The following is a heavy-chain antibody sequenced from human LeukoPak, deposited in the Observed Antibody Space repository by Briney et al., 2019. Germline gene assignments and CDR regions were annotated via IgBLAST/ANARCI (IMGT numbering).Heavy chain of an antibody. CDR1: DFTFSTYW. J-gene: IGHJ3*01. Sequence: GGSLRLSCTASDFTFSTYWVHWVRQAPGKGLIWVARIPPEASRTTYADSVKGRFTISRDNAKNTVYLQMNSLRVDDTAMYFCAGEFSGAREVWGQGTMVTVSS. V-gene: IGHV3-74*01. CDR2: IPPEASRT. D-gene: IGHD3-10*01. CDR3: AGEFSGAREV.